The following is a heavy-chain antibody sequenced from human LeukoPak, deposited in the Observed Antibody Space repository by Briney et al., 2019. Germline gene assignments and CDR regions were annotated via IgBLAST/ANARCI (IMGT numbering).Heavy chain of an antibody. CDR3: ARHLGGYSSSWYYPEFDY. CDR2: IYYSGST. CDR1: GGSISSYY. Sequence: SETLSLTCTVSGGSISSYYWSWIWQPPGKGLEWIGYIYYSGSTNYNPSLKSRVTISVDTSKNQFSLKLSSVTAADTAVYYCARHLGGYSSSWYYPEFDYWGQGTLVTLSS. V-gene: IGHV4-59*08. D-gene: IGHD6-13*01. J-gene: IGHJ4*02.